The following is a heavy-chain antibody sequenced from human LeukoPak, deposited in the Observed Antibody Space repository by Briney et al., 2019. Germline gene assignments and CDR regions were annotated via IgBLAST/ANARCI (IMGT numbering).Heavy chain of an antibody. CDR3: ARAVGTEGYNLWVY. CDR1: GGSISSYY. J-gene: IGHJ4*02. D-gene: IGHD5-24*01. Sequence: KASETLSLACTVSGGSISSYYWSWIRRPPGKGLEWIGYIYYSGSTNYNPSLKSRVTISVDTSKNQFSLKLISVTAADIAVYYCARAVGTEGYNLWVYWGQGTLVTVSS. CDR2: IYYSGST. V-gene: IGHV4-59*01.